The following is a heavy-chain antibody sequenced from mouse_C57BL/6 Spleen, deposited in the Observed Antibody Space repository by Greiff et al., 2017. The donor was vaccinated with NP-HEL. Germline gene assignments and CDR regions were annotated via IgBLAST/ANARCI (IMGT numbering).Heavy chain of an antibody. V-gene: IGHV5-9-1*02. J-gene: IGHJ2*01. D-gene: IGHD2-3*01. Sequence: EVKLMESGEGLVKPGGSLKLSCAASGFTFSSYAMSWVRQTPEKRLEWVAYISSGGDYIYYADTVKGRFTISRDNARNTLYLQMSSLKSEDTAMYYCTRNGYYEYYFDYWGQGTTLTVSS. CDR2: ISSGGDYI. CDR1: GFTFSSYA. CDR3: TRNGYYEYYFDY.